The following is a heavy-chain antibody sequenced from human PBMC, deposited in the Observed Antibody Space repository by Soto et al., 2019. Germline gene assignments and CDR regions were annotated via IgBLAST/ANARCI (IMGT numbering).Heavy chain of an antibody. CDR3: ARDDGARCVDY. CDR1: GFTFSIYW. J-gene: IGHJ4*02. D-gene: IGHD3-16*01. CDR2: IKQDGSEK. Sequence: EVQLVESGGGLVQPGGSLRLSCAASGFTFSIYWMSWLRQATGKGLEWVANIKQDGSEKYCVASVEGRFTISRDNAKNSLYLQMNSLRADDTALYYCARDDGARCVDYWGQGTLVTVSS. V-gene: IGHV3-7*05.